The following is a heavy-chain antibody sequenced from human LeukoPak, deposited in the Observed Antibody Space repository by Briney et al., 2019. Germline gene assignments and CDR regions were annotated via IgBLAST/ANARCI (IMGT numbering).Heavy chain of an antibody. D-gene: IGHD3-22*01. V-gene: IGHV3-21*01. CDR2: ICSSSSYI. CDR1: GFTFSSYS. Sequence: GGSLRLSCAAAGFTFSSYSMNWVRQAPGKGLEWVSSICSSSSYIYYADSVKGRFTISRDNAKNSLYLQMNSLRAEDTAVYYCARDFDGSVVVITTNYYYYGMDVWGQGTTVTVSS. CDR3: ARDFDGSVVVITTNYYYYGMDV. J-gene: IGHJ6*02.